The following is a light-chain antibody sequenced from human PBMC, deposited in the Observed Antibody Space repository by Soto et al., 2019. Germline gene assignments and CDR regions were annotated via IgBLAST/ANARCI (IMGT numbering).Light chain of an antibody. Sequence: QSVLTQPASVSGSPGQSITISCTGTSSDVGGYNYVSWYQQHPGKAPKLMIYDVSNRPSGVSNRFSGSKSGNTASLTISGLQAEDEADYYGSSYTSSSTLYVFGTGTKVTV. CDR2: DVS. V-gene: IGLV2-14*01. CDR1: SSDVGGYNY. CDR3: SSYTSSSTLYV. J-gene: IGLJ1*01.